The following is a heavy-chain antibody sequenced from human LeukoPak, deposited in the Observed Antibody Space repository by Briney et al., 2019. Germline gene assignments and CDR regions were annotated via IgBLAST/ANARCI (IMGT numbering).Heavy chain of an antibody. CDR3: ATPGRSGYIC. J-gene: IGHJ4*02. D-gene: IGHD3-22*01. Sequence: SETLSLTCTVSGGSISSSSYYWGWIRQPPGKGLEWIGSIYYSGSTYYNPSLKSRVTISVDTSKNQFSLKLSSVTAADTAVYYCATPGRSGYICWGQGTLVTVSS. V-gene: IGHV4-39*01. CDR2: IYYSGST. CDR1: GGSISSSSYY.